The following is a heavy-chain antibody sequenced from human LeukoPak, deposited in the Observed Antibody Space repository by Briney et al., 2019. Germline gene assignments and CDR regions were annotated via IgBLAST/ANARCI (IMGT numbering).Heavy chain of an antibody. CDR2: MWYDGSNK. CDR3: ARGLPPVMKYYFDY. CDR1: GFTFSSYE. Sequence: SGGSLRLSCAASGFTFSSYEMNWVRQAPGKGLEWVAVMWYDGSNKYYADSVKGRFTISRDDSKNTLYLQMNSLRAEDTAMYYCARGLPPVMKYYFDYWGQGTLVTVSS. V-gene: IGHV3-33*08. J-gene: IGHJ4*02. D-gene: IGHD4-11*01.